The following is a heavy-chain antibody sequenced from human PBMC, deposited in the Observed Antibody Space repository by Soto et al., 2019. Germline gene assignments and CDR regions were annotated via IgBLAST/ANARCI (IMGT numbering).Heavy chain of an antibody. CDR3: AKGGPTFLNWFGP. Sequence: SLRLSCAASGFTFSSYAMNWVRQAPGKGLEWISVISNSGHSAYYADSVKGRFTISRDNSKNTLYLQIKSLRAEDTAAYYCAKGGPTFLNWFGPWGQGTLVTAPQ. D-gene: IGHD5-12*01. CDR1: GFTFSSYA. V-gene: IGHV3-23*01. CDR2: ISNSGHSA. J-gene: IGHJ5*02.